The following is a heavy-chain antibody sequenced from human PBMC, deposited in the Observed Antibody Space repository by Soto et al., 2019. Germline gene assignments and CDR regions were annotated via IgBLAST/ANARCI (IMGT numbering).Heavy chain of an antibody. CDR3: AKESSITGTYDPYYYYGMDV. D-gene: IGHD1-20*01. J-gene: IGHJ6*02. CDR2: ISYDGSNK. V-gene: IGHV3-30*18. Sequence: PGGSLRLSCAASGFTFSSYGMHWVRQAPGKGLEWVAVISYDGSNKYYADSVKGRFTISRDNSKNTLYLQMNSLRAEDTAVYYCAKESSITGTYDPYYYYGMDVWGQGTTVTVSS. CDR1: GFTFSSYG.